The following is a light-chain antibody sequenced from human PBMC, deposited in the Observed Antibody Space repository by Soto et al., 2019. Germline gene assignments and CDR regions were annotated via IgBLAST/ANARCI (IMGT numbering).Light chain of an antibody. Sequence: QSALTQPRSVSGSPGQSVTISCTGTSSDVGGYNYVSWYQQQPGKAPKLMIYDVTKRSSGVPDRFSGAKSGNTASLTISGLQAEDEADYYCCSYAGSYTWVFGGGTKLTVL. J-gene: IGLJ3*02. CDR2: DVT. V-gene: IGLV2-11*01. CDR3: CSYAGSYTWV. CDR1: SSDVGGYNY.